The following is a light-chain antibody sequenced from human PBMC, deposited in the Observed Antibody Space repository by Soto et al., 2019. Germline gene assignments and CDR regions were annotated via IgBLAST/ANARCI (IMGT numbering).Light chain of an antibody. CDR1: ISDIGGYNY. CDR2: EVR. Sequence: QSALTQPASVSGSPGQSITISCTGTISDIGGYNYVSWYQQYPGKAPKLMIYEVRNRPSGVSNRFSGSKSGNTASLTIAGLQTEDEADYYCSSYTSGSTVVFGGGTKLTV. V-gene: IGLV2-14*01. J-gene: IGLJ3*02. CDR3: SSYTSGSTVV.